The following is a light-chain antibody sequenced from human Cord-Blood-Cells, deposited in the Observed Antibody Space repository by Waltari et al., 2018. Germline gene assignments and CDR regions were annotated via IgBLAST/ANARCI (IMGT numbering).Light chain of an antibody. CDR2: DVS. CDR1: SSDVGGYNY. V-gene: IGLV2-14*01. J-gene: IGLJ2*01. Sequence: QSALTQPASVSGSPGQSITISCTGTSSDVGGYNYVSWYQQHPGKAPKLMIYDVSNRPSGGSNRFSGSKSGNTASLTISGLQAEDEAYYYCSSYTSSSTVVFGGGTKLTVL. CDR3: SSYTSSSTVV.